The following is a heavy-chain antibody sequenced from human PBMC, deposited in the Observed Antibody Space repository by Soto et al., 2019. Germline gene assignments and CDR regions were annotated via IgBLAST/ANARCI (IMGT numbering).Heavy chain of an antibody. Sequence: SETLSLTCSVSGYSVSSSDYYWAWIRQPPGKGLEWIGSMLYSGLTYYNPSLKSRVTLSVDTSKNQFSVRLNSVTASDTAVYYCAPLSVSLSGPYGIHVWVKGTTVTVSS. D-gene: IGHD2-15*01. CDR2: MLYSGLT. V-gene: IGHV4-39*01. CDR3: APLSVSLSGPYGIHV. CDR1: GYSVSSSDYY. J-gene: IGHJ6*04.